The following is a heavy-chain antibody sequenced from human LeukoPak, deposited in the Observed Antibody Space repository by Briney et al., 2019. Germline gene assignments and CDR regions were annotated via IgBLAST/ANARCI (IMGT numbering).Heavy chain of an antibody. V-gene: IGHV4-34*01. J-gene: IGHJ4*02. CDR1: GESFSGYY. D-gene: IGHD3-16*01. CDR2: INHSGST. Sequence: SETLSLTCAVYGESFSGYYWSWIRQPPGRGLEWIGEINHSGSTNYNPSLKSRVTISVDTSKNQFSLKLSSVTAADTAVYYCARVLWSRRFDYWGQGTLVTVSS. CDR3: ARVLWSRRFDY.